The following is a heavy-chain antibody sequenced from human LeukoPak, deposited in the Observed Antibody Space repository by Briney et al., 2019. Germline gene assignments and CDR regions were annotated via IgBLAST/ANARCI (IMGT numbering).Heavy chain of an antibody. CDR1: GYTFTSYD. CDR2: MNPNSGNT. CDR3: ATGSGSSGAFDI. D-gene: IGHD3-10*01. Sequence: ASVKVSCKASGYTFTSYDINWVRQATGQGLEWMGWMNPNSGNTGYAQKFQGRVTITRNTSISTAYMELSSLRSEDTAVYYCATGSGSSGAFDIWGQGTMVTVSS. J-gene: IGHJ3*02. V-gene: IGHV1-8*03.